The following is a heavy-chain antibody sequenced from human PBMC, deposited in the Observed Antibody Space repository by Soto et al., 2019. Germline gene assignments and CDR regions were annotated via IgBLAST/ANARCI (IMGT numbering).Heavy chain of an antibody. Sequence: QVQLVQSWAEVKKPGSSVKLSCNSSGGTFSSYAISWVRQAPGQGLEWMGWIIPIFGTANYAQKSQGRVTINANESTRTAYMEQSGLRYDDTAVYSCARDRGESYDSNGTFDYRVQGSKVTVSS. CDR3: ARDRGESYDSNGTFDY. D-gene: IGHD3-22*01. CDR2: IIPIFGTA. J-gene: IGHJ4*02. V-gene: IGHV1-69*01. CDR1: GGTFSSYA.